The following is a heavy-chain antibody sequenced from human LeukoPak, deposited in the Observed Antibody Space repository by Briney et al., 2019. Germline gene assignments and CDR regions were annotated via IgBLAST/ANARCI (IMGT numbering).Heavy chain of an antibody. D-gene: IGHD2-2*01. CDR3: ASHHVVVPANWFDP. Sequence: PSETLSPTCTVSGGSISSSSYYWGWIRQPPGKGLEWIGSIYYSGSTYYNPSLKSRVTISVDTSKNQFSLKLSSVTAADTAVYYCASHHVVVPANWFDPWGQGTLVTVSS. CDR2: IYYSGST. J-gene: IGHJ5*02. V-gene: IGHV4-39*01. CDR1: GGSISSSSYY.